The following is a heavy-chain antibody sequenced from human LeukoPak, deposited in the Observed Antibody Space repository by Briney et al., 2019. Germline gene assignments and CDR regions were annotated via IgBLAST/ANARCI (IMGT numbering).Heavy chain of an antibody. D-gene: IGHD6-25*01. Sequence: GGSLRLSCAASGFTFSSYSVTWVRQAPGKGLEWVSSISSSSSYIYYADSVKGRFTISRDNAKNSVYLQMNSLRAEDTAVYFCAREQQRSYWDWGQGTLVTVSS. V-gene: IGHV3-21*01. J-gene: IGHJ4*02. CDR1: GFTFSSYS. CDR2: ISSSSSYI. CDR3: AREQQRSYWD.